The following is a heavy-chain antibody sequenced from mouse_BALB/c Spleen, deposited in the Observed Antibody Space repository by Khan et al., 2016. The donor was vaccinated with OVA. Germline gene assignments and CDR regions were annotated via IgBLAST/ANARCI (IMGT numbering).Heavy chain of an antibody. D-gene: IGHD1-1*01. Sequence: VQLQQSGAELVRPGVSVKISCKGSGYTFTDFTMHWVKQSHAKSLEWIGVISTYYGDATHNEKFKGKATLTVDKSSSTAYMELARLTSEDSAIYYGGRGGGVDRFAYWGQGTLVTVSA. J-gene: IGHJ3*01. CDR2: ISTYYGDA. CDR3: GRGGGVDRFAY. CDR1: GYTFTDFT. V-gene: IGHV1S137*01.